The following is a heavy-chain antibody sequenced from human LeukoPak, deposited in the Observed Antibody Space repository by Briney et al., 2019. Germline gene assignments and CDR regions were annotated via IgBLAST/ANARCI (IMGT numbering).Heavy chain of an antibody. Sequence: AGGSLRLSCAASGFTFSSYSMNWVRQAPGKGLEWVSYISSSSSTIYYADSVKGRFTISRDNAKDSLYLQMNSLRAEDTAVYYCAAEVDYYDSPGYYGMDVWGQGTTVTVSS. D-gene: IGHD3-22*01. CDR1: GFTFSSYS. J-gene: IGHJ6*02. CDR2: ISSSSSTI. V-gene: IGHV3-48*04. CDR3: AAEVDYYDSPGYYGMDV.